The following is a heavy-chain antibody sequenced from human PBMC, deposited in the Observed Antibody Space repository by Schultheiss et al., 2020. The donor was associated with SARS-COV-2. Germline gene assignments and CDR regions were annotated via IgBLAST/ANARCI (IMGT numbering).Heavy chain of an antibody. CDR2: INPNSGGT. CDR1: GGTFSSYA. CDR3: ARVIGGTYFEY. J-gene: IGHJ4*01. V-gene: IGHV1-2*04. D-gene: IGHD1-26*01. Sequence: ASVKVSCKASGGTFSSYAISWVRQAPGQGLEWMGWINPNSGGTNYAQKFQGWVTMTRDTSISTAYMELSRLRSDDTAVYYCARVIGGTYFEYWGRGTLVTVSS.